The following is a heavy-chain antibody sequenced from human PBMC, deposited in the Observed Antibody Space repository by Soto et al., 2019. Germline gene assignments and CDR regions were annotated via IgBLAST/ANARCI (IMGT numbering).Heavy chain of an antibody. CDR1: GFTFSSYA. CDR2: ISYDGRDE. Sequence: FLRLSCAASGFTFSSYAVQWVRQAPGKGLEWVAIISYDGRDEDYADSVKGRFTISRDNSRSTLYLQMNSLRPEDTAVYYCAKGRGYSGYFNGETDSWGQGILVTVSS. CDR3: AKGRGYSGYFNGETDS. J-gene: IGHJ4*02. V-gene: IGHV3-30*04. D-gene: IGHD5-12*01.